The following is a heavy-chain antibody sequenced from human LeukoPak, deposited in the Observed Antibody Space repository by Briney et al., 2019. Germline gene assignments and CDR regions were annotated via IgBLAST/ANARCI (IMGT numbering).Heavy chain of an antibody. CDR1: GYTLTELS. CDR2: FDPEDGET. V-gene: IGHV1-24*01. D-gene: IGHD3-10*01. CDR3: ATVSRGYYGSGSLDY. J-gene: IGHJ4*02. Sequence: ASVKVTCKVSGYTLTELSMHWVRQAPGKGLEWMGGFDPEDGETIYAQKFQGRVTMTEDTSTDTAYMELSSLRSEDTAVYYCATVSRGYYGSGSLDYWGQGTLVTVSS.